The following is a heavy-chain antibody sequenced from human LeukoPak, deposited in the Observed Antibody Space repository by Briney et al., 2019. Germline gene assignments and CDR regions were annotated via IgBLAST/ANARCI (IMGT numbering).Heavy chain of an antibody. CDR2: IYHSGNT. V-gene: IGHV4-38-2*02. CDR1: GYSISGGYY. CDR3: ARVRRSRLAELDN. D-gene: IGHD3-16*01. Sequence: SETLSLTCTVSGYSISGGYYWGWIRQPPGKGLEWIGTIYHSGNTYYNPSLKSRVTISIDTSKNQFSLKLRSVTATDTAVYYCARVRRSRLAELDNWGQGTLVTVSS. J-gene: IGHJ4*02.